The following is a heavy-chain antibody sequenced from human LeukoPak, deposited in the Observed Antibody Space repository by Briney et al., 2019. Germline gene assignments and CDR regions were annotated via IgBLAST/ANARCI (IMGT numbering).Heavy chain of an antibody. CDR2: INHSGNT. CDR1: GGSFSGYY. CDR3: AGGSGHFQDAFEI. D-gene: IGHD2-15*01. J-gene: IGHJ3*02. Sequence: SETLSLTCAVNGGSFSGYYWTWIRQPPGKGREWIGEINHSGNTNYNSSLKSRVSISVDTSTSQFSLKLDSVTAADTALYYCAGGSGHFQDAFEIWGQGTMVTVSS. V-gene: IGHV4-34*01.